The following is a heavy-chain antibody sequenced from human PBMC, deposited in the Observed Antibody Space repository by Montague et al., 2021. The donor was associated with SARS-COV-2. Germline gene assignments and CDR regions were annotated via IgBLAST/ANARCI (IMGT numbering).Heavy chain of an antibody. Sequence: SETLSLTCAVYRGSFHIFSWGWIRQSPEKGLEWIGEIDHRGNTNYNPSLKSRVTISVDTSKNQFSLNLTSVTAADTAIYYCARGTRVVGITPGFRYWGQGTQVP. V-gene: IGHV4-34*01. CDR3: ARGTRVVGITPGFRY. CDR2: IDHRGNT. J-gene: IGHJ4*02. D-gene: IGHD2-21*01. CDR1: RGSFHIFS.